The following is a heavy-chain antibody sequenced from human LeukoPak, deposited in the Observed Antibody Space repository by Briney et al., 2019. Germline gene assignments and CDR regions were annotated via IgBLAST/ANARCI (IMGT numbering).Heavy chain of an antibody. CDR3: AKSGSGWYPADFDY. J-gene: IGHJ4*02. CDR1: GFTFSSYS. Sequence: GGSLRLSCAASGFTFSSYSMNWVRQAPGKGLEWVSSISSSSSYIYYADSVKGRFTISRDNSKNTLYHQMNSLRTDDTAVYYCAKSGSGWYPADFDYWGQGTLVTVSS. V-gene: IGHV3-21*04. CDR2: ISSSSSYI. D-gene: IGHD6-19*01.